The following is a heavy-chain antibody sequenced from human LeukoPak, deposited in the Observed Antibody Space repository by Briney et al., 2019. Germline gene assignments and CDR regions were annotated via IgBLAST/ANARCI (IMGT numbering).Heavy chain of an antibody. V-gene: IGHV4-39*01. CDR1: GGSISSTTYY. J-gene: IGHJ4*02. Sequence: SETLSLTCTVSGGSISSTTYYWGRIRQPPGKGLEWIGSIYYSGSTYYNPSLKSRVTMSVDTSKNQFSLNLSSVTAADTAVYYCARLYGDYYFDYWGQGTLVTVSS. CDR2: IYYSGST. D-gene: IGHD4-17*01. CDR3: ARLYGDYYFDY.